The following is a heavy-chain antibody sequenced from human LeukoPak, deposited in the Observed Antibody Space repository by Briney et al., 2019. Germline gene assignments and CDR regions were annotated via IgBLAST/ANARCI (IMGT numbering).Heavy chain of an antibody. D-gene: IGHD3-22*01. CDR2: ISGSSSTI. V-gene: IGHV3-48*02. Sequence: GGSLRLSCAASGFTFSTYIMNWVRQAPGKGLEWVSYISGSSSTIYYADSVKGRFTISRDNANNSLYLQMNSLRDEDTAVYYCERGTYYYDSGGYYYGYWGQGTLVTVSS. CDR3: ERGTYYYDSGGYYYGY. J-gene: IGHJ4*02. CDR1: GFTFSTYI.